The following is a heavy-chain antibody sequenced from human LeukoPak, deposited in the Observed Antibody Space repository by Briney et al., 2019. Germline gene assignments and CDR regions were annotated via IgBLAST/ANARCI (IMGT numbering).Heavy chain of an antibody. D-gene: IGHD2/OR15-2a*01. J-gene: IGHJ5*02. CDR2: IYPGDSDT. CDR1: GYSRTTYR. V-gene: IGHV5-51*01. Sequence: RPGESVLLSCMCPGYSRTTYRIGWARQMPGKGLEWMGIIYPGDSDTRYSSSFQGQVTISADKSLSPAYLQWSSLKASDTAMYYCARRGQNYLFDLWGQGTLVTVSS. CDR3: ARRGQNYLFDL.